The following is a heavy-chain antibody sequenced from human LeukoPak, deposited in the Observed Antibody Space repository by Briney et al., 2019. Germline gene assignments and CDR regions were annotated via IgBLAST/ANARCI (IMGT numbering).Heavy chain of an antibody. V-gene: IGHV1-18*01. Sequence: ASVKVSCKASGYTFTSNVISWVGQAPGQGLEWMGWISAYNGNTNYAQKVQGRVTMTTDTSTSTGYMELRSLRSDDTAVYYCARGAATIYWYYGMDVWGQGTTVTVPS. CDR3: ARGAATIYWYYGMDV. CDR2: ISAYNGNT. D-gene: IGHD6-13*01. J-gene: IGHJ6*02. CDR1: GYTFTSNV.